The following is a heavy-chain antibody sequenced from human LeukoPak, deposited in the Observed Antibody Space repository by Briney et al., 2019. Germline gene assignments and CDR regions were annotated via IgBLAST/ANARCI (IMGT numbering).Heavy chain of an antibody. V-gene: IGHV4-39*01. D-gene: IGHD4-23*01. CDR2: IYYSGST. CDR1: GGSISSSSYY. J-gene: IGHJ4*02. CDR3: ARHNLRWSRGYFDY. Sequence: SETLSLTCTVSGGSISSSSYYWGWIRQPPGKGLEWIGSIYYSGSTYYNPSLKSRVTISVDTSKNQFSLKLSSVTAADTAVYYCARHNLRWSRGYFDYWGQGTLVTVSS.